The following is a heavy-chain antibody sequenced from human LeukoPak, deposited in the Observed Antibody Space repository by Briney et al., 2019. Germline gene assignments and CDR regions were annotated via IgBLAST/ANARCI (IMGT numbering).Heavy chain of an antibody. CDR3: ATEMTSVVPDY. V-gene: IGHV1-24*01. CDR1: GQSLSELT. D-gene: IGHD4-11*01. Sequence: ASGKVSCKVSGQSLSELTMHWVRQAPGKGLEWMGGFDPENDERLYARNLRGRVTMTEDTSTDTAYMELSSLRSEDTAVYFCATEMTSVVPDYWGQGTLVTVSS. CDR2: FDPENDER. J-gene: IGHJ4*02.